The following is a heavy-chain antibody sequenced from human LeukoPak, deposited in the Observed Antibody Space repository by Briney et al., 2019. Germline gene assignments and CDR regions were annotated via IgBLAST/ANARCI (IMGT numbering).Heavy chain of an antibody. CDR1: GFTFSSYG. CDR3: ARVSGSSGWCWFDP. J-gene: IGHJ5*02. Sequence: GGSLRLSCAASGFTFSSYGMHWVRQAPGKGLEWVAVIWYDGSNKYYADSVKGRFTISRDNSKNTLYLQMNSLRAEDTAVYYCARVSGSSGWCWFDPWGQGTLVTVSS. CDR2: IWYDGSNK. D-gene: IGHD6-19*01. V-gene: IGHV3-33*01.